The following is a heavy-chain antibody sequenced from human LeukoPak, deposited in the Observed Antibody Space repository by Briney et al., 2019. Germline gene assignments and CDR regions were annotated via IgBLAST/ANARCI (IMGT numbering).Heavy chain of an antibody. J-gene: IGHJ4*02. CDR2: ISYDGSNK. V-gene: IGHV3-30-3*01. CDR1: GFTFSSYA. Sequence: PGRSLRLSCAASGFTFSSYAMHWVRQAPGKGLEWVAVISYDGSNKYYADSVKGRFTISRDNSKNTLYLQMNSLRAEDTAVYYCARGQTNIRSGSFDYWGREPWSPSPQ. D-gene: IGHD1-26*01. CDR3: ARGQTNIRSGSFDY.